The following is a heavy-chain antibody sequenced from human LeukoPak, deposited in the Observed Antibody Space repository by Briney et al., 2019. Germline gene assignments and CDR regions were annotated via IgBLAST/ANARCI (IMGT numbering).Heavy chain of an antibody. V-gene: IGHV4-39*01. CDR2: IYYSGST. J-gene: IGHJ3*01. CDR3: ARHFRGYYYDAFDL. Sequence: SETLSLTCTVSGGSISRGTYYWGWIRQPPGKGLEWLGSIYYSGSTHHNPSLKSRGTISVDTSKNEFSLKLTSVTAADTAVYYCARHFRGYYYDAFDLWGQGTMVTVFS. CDR1: GGSISRGTYY. D-gene: IGHD3-10*01.